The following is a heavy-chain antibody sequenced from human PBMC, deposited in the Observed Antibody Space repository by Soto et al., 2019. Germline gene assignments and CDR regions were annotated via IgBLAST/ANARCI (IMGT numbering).Heavy chain of an antibody. J-gene: IGHJ6*02. CDR3: ARGDVMVRGVTFSYHYGMDV. V-gene: IGHV4-39*01. CDR2: IFYSGST. D-gene: IGHD3-10*01. CDR1: GGSISSSSYY. Sequence: PSETLSLTCTVSGGSISSSSYYWGWIRQPPGKGLEWIGSIFYSGSTYYNPSLKSRVTISVDTSKNQFSLKLSSVTAADTAVYYCARGDVMVRGVTFSYHYGMDVWGQGTTVTVSS.